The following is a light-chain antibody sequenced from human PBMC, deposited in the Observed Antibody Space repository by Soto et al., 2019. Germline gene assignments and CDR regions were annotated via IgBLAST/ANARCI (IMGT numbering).Light chain of an antibody. Sequence: QSALTQPASVSGSPGQSITISCIVTSSHAGGYNYVSWYQQHPGKAPKLMIYDVSNRPSGVSNRFSGSKSGNTASLTISGLQAEDEADYYCSSYTSSSTLLDVFGTGTKLTVL. CDR2: DVS. V-gene: IGLV2-14*01. CDR3: SSYTSSSTLLDV. J-gene: IGLJ1*01. CDR1: SSHAGGYNY.